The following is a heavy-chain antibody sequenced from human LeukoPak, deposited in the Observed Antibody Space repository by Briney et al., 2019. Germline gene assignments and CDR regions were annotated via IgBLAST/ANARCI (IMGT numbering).Heavy chain of an antibody. Sequence: GGSLRLSCAASGFTFSSYAMSWVRQAPGKGLEWVSAISGSGRSTYYADSVKGGFTISRDNSKNTLYLQMNSLRAEDTAVYYCAKEGYYGDEPDYWGQGTLVTVSS. CDR3: AKEGYYGDEPDY. J-gene: IGHJ4*02. D-gene: IGHD4-17*01. CDR2: ISGSGRST. CDR1: GFTFSSYA. V-gene: IGHV3-23*01.